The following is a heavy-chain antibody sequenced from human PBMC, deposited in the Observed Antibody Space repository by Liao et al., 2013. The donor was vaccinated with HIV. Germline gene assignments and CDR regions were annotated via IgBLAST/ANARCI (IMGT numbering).Heavy chain of an antibody. J-gene: IGHJ4*02. CDR3: ARMYLVWGYFDY. D-gene: IGHD7-27*01. CDR1: GSSISSNTYY. CDR2: IFHRGAT. V-gene: IGHV4-39*07. Sequence: QLQLQESGPGLVKPSETLSLTCTVSGSSISSNTYYWSWIRQPPGKGLEYIATIFHRGATYYSPSLQSRVTISVDTSRNQFSLKLNSVTAADTAIYFCARMYLVWGYFDYWGQGTHVAVSS.